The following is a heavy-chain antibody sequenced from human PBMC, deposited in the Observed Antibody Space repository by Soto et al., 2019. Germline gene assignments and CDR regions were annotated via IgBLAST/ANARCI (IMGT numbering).Heavy chain of an antibody. Sequence: QMQLVQSGPEVKKPGTSVKVSCKASGFTFTSSAVQWVRQARGQRLEWIGWIVVGSGNTNYAQKFQERVTITRDMSTTTAYMGLSSLRSEDTAVYYCAAGAYSSSTRRQGYWGQGTLVTVSS. J-gene: IGHJ4*02. D-gene: IGHD6-6*01. CDR1: GFTFTSSA. CDR3: AAGAYSSSTRRQGY. CDR2: IVVGSGNT. V-gene: IGHV1-58*01.